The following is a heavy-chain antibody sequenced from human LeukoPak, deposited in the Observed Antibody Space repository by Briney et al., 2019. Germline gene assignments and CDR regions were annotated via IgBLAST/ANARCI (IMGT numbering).Heavy chain of an antibody. Sequence: GGSLRLSCAASGFAVSSNFMSWVRQAPGKGLEWVSVIYSGGITYYADSVKGRFTISRDNSKNTLYLQVNSLRAEDTAVYYCARAQWLVPAFDIWGQGTMVTVSS. CDR1: GFAVSSNF. J-gene: IGHJ3*02. D-gene: IGHD6-19*01. CDR3: ARAQWLVPAFDI. CDR2: IYSGGIT. V-gene: IGHV3-66*01.